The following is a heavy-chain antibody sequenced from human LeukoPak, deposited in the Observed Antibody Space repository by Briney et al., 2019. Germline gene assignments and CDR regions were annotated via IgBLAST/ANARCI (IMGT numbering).Heavy chain of an antibody. CDR1: GYTFTSYA. Sequence: ASVKVSCKASGYTFTSYAMHWVRQAPGQRLEWVGWINAGNGNTKYSQKFQGRVTITRDTSASTAYMELSSLRSEDTAVYYCARGTYSNPWYYGMDVWGQGTTVTVSS. D-gene: IGHD4-11*01. J-gene: IGHJ6*02. CDR2: INAGNGNT. CDR3: ARGTYSNPWYYGMDV. V-gene: IGHV1-3*01.